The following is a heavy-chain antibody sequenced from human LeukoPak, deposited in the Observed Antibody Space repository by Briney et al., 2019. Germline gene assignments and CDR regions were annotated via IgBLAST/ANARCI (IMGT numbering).Heavy chain of an antibody. CDR3: ASWTVPYYYDSSGYFDY. CDR1: GYSFTSYW. J-gene: IGHJ4*02. Sequence: PGESLKISCKGSGYSFTSYWIGWVRQMPGKGLEWMGIIYPGDSDTRYSPSFQGQVTISADKSISTAYLQWSSLKASDTAMYYSASWTVPYYYDSSGYFDYWGQGTLVTVSS. D-gene: IGHD3-22*01. V-gene: IGHV5-51*01. CDR2: IYPGDSDT.